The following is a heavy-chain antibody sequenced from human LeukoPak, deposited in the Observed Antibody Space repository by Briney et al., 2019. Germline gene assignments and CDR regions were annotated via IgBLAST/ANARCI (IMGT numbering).Heavy chain of an antibody. V-gene: IGHV3-23*01. CDR2: ISGSGGST. Sequence: PGGSLRLSCAASGFTFDDYAMSWVRQAPGKGLEWVSAISGSGGSTYYADSVKGRFTISRDNSKNTLYLQMNSLRAEDTAVYYCAKFLVVVAAGFDYWGQGTLVTVSS. J-gene: IGHJ4*02. D-gene: IGHD2-15*01. CDR1: GFTFDDYA. CDR3: AKFLVVVAAGFDY.